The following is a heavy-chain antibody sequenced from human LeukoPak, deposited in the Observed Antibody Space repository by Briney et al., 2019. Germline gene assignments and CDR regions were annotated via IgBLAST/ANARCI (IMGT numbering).Heavy chain of an antibody. CDR3: ARQNYYDSSGYRPAFDP. Sequence: PSETLSLTCAVYGGSFSGYYWSWIRQPPGKGLEWIGEINHSGGTNFNPSLKSRVTISVDTSKNQFSLKLSSVTAADTAVYYCARQNYYDSSGYRPAFDPWGQGTLVTVSS. V-gene: IGHV4-34*01. D-gene: IGHD3-22*01. J-gene: IGHJ5*02. CDR1: GGSFSGYY. CDR2: INHSGGT.